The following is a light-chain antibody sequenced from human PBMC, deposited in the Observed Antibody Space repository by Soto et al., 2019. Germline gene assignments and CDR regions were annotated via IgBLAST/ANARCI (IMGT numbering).Light chain of an antibody. CDR3: SSYTSSSTLPYV. J-gene: IGLJ1*01. V-gene: IGLV2-14*01. CDR1: SSDVGGYNY. Sequence: QSVLTQPASVSGSPGQSITISCTGTSSDVGGYNYVSWYQQHPGKAPKLMIYDVSNRPSGVSILFSGSKSGNTASLTISGLQAEDEADYYCSSYTSSSTLPYVFGTGTKVTVL. CDR2: DVS.